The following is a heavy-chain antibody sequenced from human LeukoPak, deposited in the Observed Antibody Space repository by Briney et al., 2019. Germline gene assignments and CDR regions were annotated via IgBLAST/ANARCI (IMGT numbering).Heavy chain of an antibody. V-gene: IGHV5-51*01. CDR2: IYPGDSDT. D-gene: IGHD3-10*01. CDR1: GYSFTSNW. J-gene: IGHJ5*02. CDR3: ARANYGSGNWWFDP. Sequence: GESLKITCKVSGYSFTSNWIGWARQMPGKGLEWMGVIYPGDSDTRYHPSFQGQVTISADKSITTAYLQWSSLKASGTAIYYCARANYGSGNWWFDPWGQGTLVTVSS.